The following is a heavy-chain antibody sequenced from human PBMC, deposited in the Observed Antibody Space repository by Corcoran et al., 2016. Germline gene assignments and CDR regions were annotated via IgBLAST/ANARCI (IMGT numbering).Heavy chain of an antibody. Sequence: QVQLVESGGGVVQPGRSLRLSCAASGFTFSSYGMHWVRQAPGKGLEWVAVIWYDGSNKYYADSVKGRFTISRDNSKNTLYLQMNSLRAEDTAVYYCAREWGKGVVVTATPDYWGQGTLVTVSS. CDR2: IWYDGSNK. V-gene: IGHV3-33*01. CDR1: GFTFSSYG. CDR3: AREWGKGVVVTATPDY. D-gene: IGHD2-21*02. J-gene: IGHJ4*02.